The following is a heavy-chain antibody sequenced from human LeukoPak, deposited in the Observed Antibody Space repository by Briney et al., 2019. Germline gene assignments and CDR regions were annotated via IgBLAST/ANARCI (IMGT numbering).Heavy chain of an antibody. Sequence: GGSLRLSCAASGITFSTAWMSWFRQAPGKGLEWVGRIKSKIGGAAADYAAPVKDRFTISRDDSKNTLYLQMNSLKTEDTAVYYCATDRAWFDPWGQGTLVTVSS. CDR2: IKSKIGGAAA. J-gene: IGHJ5*02. CDR1: GITFSTAW. V-gene: IGHV3-15*01. CDR3: ATDRAWFDP. D-gene: IGHD3-10*01.